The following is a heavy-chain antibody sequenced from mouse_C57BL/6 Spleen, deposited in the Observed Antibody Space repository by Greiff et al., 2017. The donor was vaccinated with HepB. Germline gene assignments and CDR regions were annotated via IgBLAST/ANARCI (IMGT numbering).Heavy chain of an antibody. V-gene: IGHV1-81*01. CDR3: ARDYGSLWYFDV. CDR1: GYTFTSYG. J-gene: IGHJ1*03. Sequence: VQLQQSGAELARPGASVKLSCKASGYTFTSYGISWVKQRTGQGLEWIGEIYPRSGNTYYNEKFKGKATLTADKSSSTAYMELRSLTSEDSAVYFCARDYGSLWYFDVWGTGTTVTVSS. CDR2: IYPRSGNT. D-gene: IGHD1-1*01.